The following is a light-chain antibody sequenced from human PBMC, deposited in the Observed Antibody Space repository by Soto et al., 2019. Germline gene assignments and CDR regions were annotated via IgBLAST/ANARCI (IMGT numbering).Light chain of an antibody. CDR3: SSYVGSKRGV. CDR1: SSDVGGYNY. J-gene: IGLJ3*02. Sequence: QSALTQPPSASGSPGQSVTISCTGSSSDVGGYNYVSWYQHHPGKAPRLMIYEVNKRPSGVPDRFSGSKSGNTASLTVSGLQAEDEADYYCSSYVGSKRGVFGGGTKVTVL. CDR2: EVN. V-gene: IGLV2-8*01.